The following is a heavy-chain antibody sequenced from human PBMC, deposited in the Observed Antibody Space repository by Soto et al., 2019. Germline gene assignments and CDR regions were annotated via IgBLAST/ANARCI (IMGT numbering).Heavy chain of an antibody. J-gene: IGHJ4*02. CDR1: GFTFSSYD. D-gene: IGHD3-10*01. V-gene: IGHV3-13*01. CDR2: IGTAGDT. CDR3: ARGPPNSGSYYIGDY. Sequence: GGSLRLSCAASGFTFSSYDMHWVRQATGKGLEWVSAIGTAGDTYYPGSVKGRFTISRENAKNSLYLQMNSLRAEDTAVYYCARGPPNSGSYYIGDYWGQGTLVTVSS.